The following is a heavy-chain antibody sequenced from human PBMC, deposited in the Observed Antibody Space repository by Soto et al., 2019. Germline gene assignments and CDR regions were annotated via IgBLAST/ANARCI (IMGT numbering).Heavy chain of an antibody. CDR1: GGTFSSYS. J-gene: IGHJ4*02. Sequence: QVQLVQSGAEVNTPGSSVKVSCKASGGTFSSYSINWVRQAPGQGLEWMGEIIPSFGTANYAQKFQGRVTITADESTSTAYMELSSLRSEDTAVYYCARDGGRHSGGIDYWGQGTLVTVSS. V-gene: IGHV1-69*01. D-gene: IGHD1-26*01. CDR3: ARDGGRHSGGIDY. CDR2: IIPSFGTA.